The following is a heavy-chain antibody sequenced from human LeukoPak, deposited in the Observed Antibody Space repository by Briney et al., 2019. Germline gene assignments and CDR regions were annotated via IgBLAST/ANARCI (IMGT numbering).Heavy chain of an antibody. V-gene: IGHV4-4*07. D-gene: IGHD1-1*01. CDR1: GGSISSYY. Sequence: SETLSLTCSVSGGSISSYYWSWIRQPAGKGLEWIGRIYTSGNTNYNPSLQSRVTISVDKSKNQFSLKLSSVTAADTAVYYCARETGPYYYYYMDVWGKGTTVTVSS. CDR3: ARETGPYYYYYMDV. J-gene: IGHJ6*03. CDR2: IYTSGNT.